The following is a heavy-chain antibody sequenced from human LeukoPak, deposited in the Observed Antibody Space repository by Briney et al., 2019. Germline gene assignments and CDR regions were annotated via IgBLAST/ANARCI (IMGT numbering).Heavy chain of an antibody. J-gene: IGHJ6*02. CDR3: AKDLENCSGGNCAKDYYGLDV. CDR1: GFKFDDYA. V-gene: IGHV3-9*01. CDR2: ISWSSENM. D-gene: IGHD2-15*01. Sequence: QSGGSLRLSCAASGFKFDDYAMPWVRQVPGKGLEWVSSISWSSENMGLVDSLKGRFTVSRDNAKKALYLQMNGLRPEDTALYFCAKDLENCSGGNCAKDYYGLDVWGQGTTVTVSS.